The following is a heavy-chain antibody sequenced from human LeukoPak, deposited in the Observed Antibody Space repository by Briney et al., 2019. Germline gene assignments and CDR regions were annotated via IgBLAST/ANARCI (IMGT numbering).Heavy chain of an antibody. D-gene: IGHD3-10*01. CDR1: GAFISSGGYY. J-gene: IGHJ4*02. Sequence: SETLSLTCTVAGAFISSGGYYWSWIRQCPGKGLEWTGYIYYTGNTYYNPSLKSRVAISVDTSKNQFSLKLSSVTAADTAVYYCARDNSGVLDYWGQGTLVTVPS. CDR3: ARDNSGVLDY. V-gene: IGHV4-31*03. CDR2: IYYTGNT.